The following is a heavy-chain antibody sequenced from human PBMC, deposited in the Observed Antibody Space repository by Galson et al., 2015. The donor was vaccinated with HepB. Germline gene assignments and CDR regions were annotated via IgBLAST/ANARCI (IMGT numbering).Heavy chain of an antibody. CDR2: ILSQTDGGTT. V-gene: IGHV3-15*01. J-gene: IGHJ5*02. CDR1: GFTFSNAW. D-gene: IGHD3-16*02. Sequence: SLRLSCAASGFTFSNAWMSWVRQAPGKGLEWVGRILSQTDGGTTDYAALVKGRFTISRDDSESTLYLQMNSLKPEDTAVYYCTTGIHLDKLSLRERNWFGPWGPGTLVTVSS. CDR3: TTGIHLDKLSLRERNWFGP.